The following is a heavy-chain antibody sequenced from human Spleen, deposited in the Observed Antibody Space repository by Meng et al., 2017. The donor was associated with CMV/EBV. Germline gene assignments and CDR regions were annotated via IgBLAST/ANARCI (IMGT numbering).Heavy chain of an antibody. CDR2: IIPIFGTA. D-gene: IGHD3-3*01. V-gene: IGHV1-69*13. J-gene: IGHJ6*02. CDR3: ASDYDFWSGYGIEGAYYYGMDV. Sequence: SVKVSCKASGGTFSSYAISWVRQAPGQGLEWMGGIIPIFGTANYAQKFQGRVTITSDESTSTAYMELSSLRSEDTAVYYCASDYDFWSGYGIEGAYYYGMDVWGQGTTVTVSS. CDR1: GGTFSSYA.